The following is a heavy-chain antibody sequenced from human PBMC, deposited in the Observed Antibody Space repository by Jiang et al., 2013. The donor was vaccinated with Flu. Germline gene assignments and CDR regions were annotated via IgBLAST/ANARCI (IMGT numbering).Heavy chain of an antibody. CDR3: ARDRAGSYV. CDR2: IYHSGST. D-gene: IGHD1-26*01. CDR1: GYSISSGYY. J-gene: IGHJ4*02. V-gene: IGHV4-38-2*02. Sequence: GSGLVKPSETLSLTCTVSGYSISSGYYWGWIRQPPGKGLEWIGSIYHSGSTYYNPSLKSRVTISVDTSKNQFSLKLSSVTAADTAVYYCARDRAGSYVWGQGTLVTVSS.